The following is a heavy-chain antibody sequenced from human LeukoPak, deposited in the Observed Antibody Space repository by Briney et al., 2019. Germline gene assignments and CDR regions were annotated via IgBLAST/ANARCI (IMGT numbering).Heavy chain of an antibody. Sequence: GGSLRLSCAASGFTFSSYWMSWVRQAPGKGLEWVANIKQDGSEKYYVDSVKGRFTISRDNAKNSLYLQMNSLRAEDSAVYYCARAGTYYYDSSGYYRSIYFDYWGQGTPVTVSS. V-gene: IGHV3-7*01. J-gene: IGHJ4*02. CDR1: GFTFSSYW. CDR3: ARAGTYYYDSSGYYRSIYFDY. CDR2: IKQDGSEK. D-gene: IGHD3-22*01.